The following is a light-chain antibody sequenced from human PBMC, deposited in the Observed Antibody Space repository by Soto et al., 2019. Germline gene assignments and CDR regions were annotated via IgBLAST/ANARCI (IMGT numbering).Light chain of an antibody. J-gene: IGKJ5*01. Sequence: EIVLTQSPGTLSLSPGERATLSCRASQSVSSSYLAWYQQKPGQAPRLLIYGASSRATGIPDRFSGSGSGTDFTLTISRLEPEDFAVYYCQQYGSSRITFGQGTRL. CDR1: QSVSSSY. V-gene: IGKV3-20*01. CDR2: GAS. CDR3: QQYGSSRIT.